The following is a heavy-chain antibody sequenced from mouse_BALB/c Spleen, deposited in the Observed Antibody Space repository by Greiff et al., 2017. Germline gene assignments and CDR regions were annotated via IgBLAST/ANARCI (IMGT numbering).Heavy chain of an antibody. D-gene: IGHD3-2*01. Sequence: QVQLQQSGPQLVRPGASVKISCKASGYSFTSYWMHWVKQRPGQGLEWIGMIDPSDSETRLNQKFKDKATLTVDKSASTAYMQLSSPTSEDSSVYYWARQLGLRLAWFAYWGQGTLVTVSA. J-gene: IGHJ3*01. V-gene: IGHV1S74*01. CDR1: GYSFTSYW. CDR3: ARQLGLRLAWFAY. CDR2: IDPSDSET.